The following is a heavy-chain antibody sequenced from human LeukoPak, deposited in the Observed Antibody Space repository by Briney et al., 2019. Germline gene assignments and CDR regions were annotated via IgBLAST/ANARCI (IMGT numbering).Heavy chain of an antibody. CDR3: ARDPPLWFGEYLYYFDY. V-gene: IGHV3-30*03. CDR1: GFTFSSYS. J-gene: IGHJ4*02. CDR2: ISYDGSNK. D-gene: IGHD3-10*01. Sequence: GGSLRLSCAGSGFTFSSYSMNWVRQAPGKGLEWVAVISYDGSNKYYADSVKGRFTISRDNAKNSLYLQMNSLRAEDTAVYYCARDPPLWFGEYLYYFDYWGQGTLVTVSS.